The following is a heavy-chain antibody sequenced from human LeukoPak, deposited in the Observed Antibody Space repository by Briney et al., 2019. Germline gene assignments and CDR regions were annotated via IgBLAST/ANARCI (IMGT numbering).Heavy chain of an antibody. V-gene: IGHV4-31*03. CDR1: GGSISGGNSY. CDR2: SGTT. Sequence: SQTLSLTCTVSGGSISGGNSYWSWIRQLPGKGLEWIGSGTTYYNPSLKSRITISLDTSKNQFSLKLRAVTAADTAVYYCARDLGYGFDSWRQGALVTVSS. D-gene: IGHD5-12*01. J-gene: IGHJ4*02. CDR3: ARDLGYGFDS.